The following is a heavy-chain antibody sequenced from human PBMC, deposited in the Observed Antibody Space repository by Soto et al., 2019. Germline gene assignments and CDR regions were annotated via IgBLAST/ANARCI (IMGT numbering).Heavy chain of an antibody. CDR1: GYTFTNYY. Sequence: QVQLVQSGAEVKKPGASVKVSCKASGYTFTNYYMHWVRQAPGQGLEWMGIINPSGSTTAYRHEFQGRVTMTWDTSTSTFYMERSNLRSQDTAMYYCARDGSIVPLVSFGETLDYWGQGTLVTVSS. CDR3: ARDGSIVPLVSFGETLDY. D-gene: IGHD3-10*01. J-gene: IGHJ4*02. V-gene: IGHV1-46*01. CDR2: INPSGSTT.